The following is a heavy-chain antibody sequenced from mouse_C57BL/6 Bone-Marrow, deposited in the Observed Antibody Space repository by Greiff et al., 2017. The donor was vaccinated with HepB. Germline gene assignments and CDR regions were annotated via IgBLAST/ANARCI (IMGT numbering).Heavy chain of an antibody. Sequence: QVQLQQSGAELVRPGASVKLSCKASGYTFTDYYMNWVKQRPGQGLEWIARIYPDSGNTNYNEKFKGKATLTADKSSSTAYMQLSSLTSEDSAVYVCAKTYYYGSSTAWFAYWGQGTLVTVSA. D-gene: IGHD1-1*01. CDR2: IYPDSGNT. V-gene: IGHV1-76*01. CDR3: AKTYYYGSSTAWFAY. J-gene: IGHJ3*01. CDR1: GYTFTDYY.